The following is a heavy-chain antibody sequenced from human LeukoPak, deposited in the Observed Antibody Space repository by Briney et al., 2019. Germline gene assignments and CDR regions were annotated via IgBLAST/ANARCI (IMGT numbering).Heavy chain of an antibody. CDR3: ARSPYSSSLSFDY. V-gene: IGHV4-30-4*01. CDR1: GGSISSGDYY. D-gene: IGHD6-13*01. J-gene: IGHJ4*02. Sequence: SQTLSLTCTVSGGSISSGDYYWSWIRQPPGKGLEWIGSIYYSGSIYYNPSLKSRVTISVDTSKNQFSLKLSSVTAADTAVYYCARSPYSSSLSFDYWGQGTLVTVSS. CDR2: IYYSGSI.